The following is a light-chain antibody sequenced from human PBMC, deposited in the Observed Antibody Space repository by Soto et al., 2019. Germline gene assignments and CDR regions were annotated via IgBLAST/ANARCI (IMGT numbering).Light chain of an antibody. CDR3: QQYDNLPSIT. CDR1: QDISNY. V-gene: IGKV1-33*01. CDR2: DAS. J-gene: IGKJ5*01. Sequence: DIQMTQSASAVSASVGDRVTINRQASQDISNYLNWYQQKPGKAPKLLIYDASNLETGVPSRFSGSGSGTDFTFTISSLQPEDIATYYCQQYDNLPSITFGQGTRLEIK.